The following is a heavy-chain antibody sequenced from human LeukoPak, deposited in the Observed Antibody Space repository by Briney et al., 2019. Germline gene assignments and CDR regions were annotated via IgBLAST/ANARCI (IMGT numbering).Heavy chain of an antibody. J-gene: IGHJ4*02. CDR1: GYTCTGYY. V-gene: IGHV1-2*02. CDR3: ARNKNYYDSSGQLDY. CDR2: INPNSGGT. Sequence: ASVKVSCKASGYTCTGYYMHWVRQAPGQGLEWMGWINPNSGGTNYAQKFQGRVTMTRDMSTSTVYMELSSLRSEDTAVYYCARNKNYYDSSGQLDYWGQGTLVTVSS. D-gene: IGHD3-22*01.